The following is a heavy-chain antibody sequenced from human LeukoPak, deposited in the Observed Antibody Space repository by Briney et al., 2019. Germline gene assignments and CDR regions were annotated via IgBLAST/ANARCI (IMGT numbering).Heavy chain of an antibody. V-gene: IGHV3-53*01. CDR3: ARGIDY. Sequence: GGSLTLSRPASGFTVSSYYMNWVRQAPGKELAWVSVIYTGGGRYYADSVRGRFTISRDTSKNMVFLQMNSLRVEDTAVYYCARGIDYWGRGTLVTVSS. CDR1: GFTVSSYY. J-gene: IGHJ4*02. CDR2: IYTGGGR.